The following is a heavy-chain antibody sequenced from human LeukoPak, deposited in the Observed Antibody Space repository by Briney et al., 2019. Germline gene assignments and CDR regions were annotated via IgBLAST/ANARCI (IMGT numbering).Heavy chain of an antibody. CDR3: ARIREQLVPQKYYYYYYMDV. J-gene: IGHJ6*03. CDR2: ISSSSSTI. D-gene: IGHD6-13*01. Sequence: PGGSLRLSCAASGFTFSSYSMNWVRQAPGKGLEWVSYISSSSSTIYYADSVKGRFTISRDNAKNSLYLQMNSLRAEDTAVYYCARIREQLVPQKYYYYYYMDVWGKGTTVTVSS. CDR1: GFTFSSYS. V-gene: IGHV3-48*04.